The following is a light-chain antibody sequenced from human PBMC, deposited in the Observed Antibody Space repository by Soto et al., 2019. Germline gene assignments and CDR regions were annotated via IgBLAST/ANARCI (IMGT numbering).Light chain of an antibody. CDR3: HQYNNWPIS. J-gene: IGKJ5*01. Sequence: EIVMTQSPATLSVSPGERATLSCRPSLSVGSNLAWYQQKPGKAPRLLINGASTRATGIPARFSDSGSWTKFTLTISFLHSEDFAVYYCHQYNNWPISFGQGTRLEIK. V-gene: IGKV3-15*01. CDR2: GAS. CDR1: LSVGSN.